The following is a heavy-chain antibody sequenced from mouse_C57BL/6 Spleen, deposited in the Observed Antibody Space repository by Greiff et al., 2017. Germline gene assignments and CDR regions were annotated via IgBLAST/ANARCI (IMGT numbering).Heavy chain of an antibody. V-gene: IGHV10-1*01. Sequence: EVNVVESGGGLVQPTGSLKLSCAASGFSFNTYAMNWVRQAPGKGLEWVARIRSKSNNYATYYADSVKDRFTISRDDSESMLYLQMNNLKTEDTAMYYCVRHDPYEGYYAMDYWGQGTSVTVSS. D-gene: IGHD2-3*01. CDR2: IRSKSNNYAT. J-gene: IGHJ4*01. CDR1: GFSFNTYA. CDR3: VRHDPYEGYYAMDY.